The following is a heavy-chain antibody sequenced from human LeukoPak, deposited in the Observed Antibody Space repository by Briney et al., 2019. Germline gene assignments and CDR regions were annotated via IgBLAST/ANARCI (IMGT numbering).Heavy chain of an antibody. CDR1: GYTFTSYD. CDR2: MNPNSGNT. CDR3: ARGYLAAASWFDP. Sequence: ASVKVSCKASGYTFTSYDINWVRQATGQGLEWMGWMNPNSGNTGYAQKLQGRVTMTTDTSTSTAYMELRSLRSDDTAVYYCARGYLAAASWFDPWGQGTLVTVSS. V-gene: IGHV1-8*02. J-gene: IGHJ5*02. D-gene: IGHD6-13*01.